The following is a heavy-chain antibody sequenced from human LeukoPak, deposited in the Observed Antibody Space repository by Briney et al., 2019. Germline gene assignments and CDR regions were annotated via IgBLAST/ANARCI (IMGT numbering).Heavy chain of an antibody. D-gene: IGHD3-22*01. CDR3: AREGYDSSGYSLSTAFDI. Sequence: SQTLSLTCTVSGGSISSGDYYWSWIRQPPGKGLEWIGYIYYSGSTYYNPSLKSRVTISVDTSKNQFSLKLSSVTAADTAVYYCAREGYDSSGYSLSTAFDIWGQGTMVTVSS. CDR1: GGSISSGDYY. J-gene: IGHJ3*02. CDR2: IYYSGST. V-gene: IGHV4-30-4*01.